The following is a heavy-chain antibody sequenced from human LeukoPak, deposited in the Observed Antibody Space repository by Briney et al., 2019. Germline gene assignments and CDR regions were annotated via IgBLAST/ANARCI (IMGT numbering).Heavy chain of an antibody. CDR3: ATFTSTYNPLDS. J-gene: IGHJ4*02. V-gene: IGHV4-34*01. CDR1: GESFSNHY. D-gene: IGHD1-1*01. CDR2: INHAGTT. Sequence: SETLSLTCAVYGESFSNHYWTWIRQSPGKGLEWIGEINHAGTTNYNPSLKSRVTISVDTSKNQFSLKLASVTAADSAVYYCATFTSTYNPLDSWGQGTLVTVSS.